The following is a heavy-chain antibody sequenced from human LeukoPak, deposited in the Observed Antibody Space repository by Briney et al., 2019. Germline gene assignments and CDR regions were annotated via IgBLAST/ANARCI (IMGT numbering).Heavy chain of an antibody. CDR2: ISSSGSTI. J-gene: IGHJ4*02. D-gene: IGHD3-22*01. CDR1: GFTFSSYE. V-gene: IGHV3-48*03. CDR3: ARDRYYYDSSGYLVDY. Sequence: GGSLRLSCAASGFTFSSYEMNWVCQAPGKGLEWVSYISSSGSTIYYADSVKGRFTISRDNAKNSLYLQMNSLRAEDTAVYYCARDRYYYDSSGYLVDYWGQGTLVTVSS.